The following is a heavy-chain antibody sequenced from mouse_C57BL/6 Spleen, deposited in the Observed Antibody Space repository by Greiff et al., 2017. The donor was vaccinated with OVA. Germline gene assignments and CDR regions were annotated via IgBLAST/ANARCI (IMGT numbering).Heavy chain of an antibody. V-gene: IGHV1-42*01. CDR2: INPSTGGT. Sequence: EVQLQQSGPELVKPGASVKISCKASGYSFTGYYMNWVKQSPEKSLEWIGEINPSTGGTTYNQKFKAKATLTVDKSSSTAYRQLKSLTSEDSAVYYCAREGTTRFAYWGQGTLVTVSA. D-gene: IGHD1-1*01. CDR1: GYSFTGYY. CDR3: AREGTTRFAY. J-gene: IGHJ3*01.